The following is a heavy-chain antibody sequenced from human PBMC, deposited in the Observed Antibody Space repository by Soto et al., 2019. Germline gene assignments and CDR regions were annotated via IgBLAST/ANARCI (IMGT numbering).Heavy chain of an antibody. CDR1: GFIFSAYW. CDR3: VRARIDV. CDR2: INPDGSEK. V-gene: IGHV3-7*01. J-gene: IGHJ2*01. Sequence: EVQLVESGGGLVQPGGSLRLSCAASGFIFSAYWMTWVRQAPGKGLEWVANINPDGSEKYYVDSVKGRFTISRDNVKNSLFLQVNNLRAEDTALYSCVRARIDVWGRGTLVTVSS.